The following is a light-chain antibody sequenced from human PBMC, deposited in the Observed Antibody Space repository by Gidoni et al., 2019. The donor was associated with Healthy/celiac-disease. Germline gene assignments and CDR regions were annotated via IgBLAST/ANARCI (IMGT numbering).Light chain of an antibody. CDR1: QSVSSY. Sequence: ESVWTQSPATLSLSPGERATLSCRARQSVSSYLAWYQQKPGQAPRLLIYDASNRATGIPARFSGSGSGTDFTLTISSLEPEDFAVYYCQQRSNWPPLPFGGXTKVEIK. J-gene: IGKJ4*01. V-gene: IGKV3-11*01. CDR3: QQRSNWPPLP. CDR2: DAS.